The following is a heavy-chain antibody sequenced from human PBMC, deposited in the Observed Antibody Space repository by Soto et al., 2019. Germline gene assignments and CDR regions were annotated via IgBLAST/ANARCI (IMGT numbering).Heavy chain of an antibody. D-gene: IGHD2-15*01. CDR1: GYSFSNYD. Sequence: QVQLVQSGAEVKKPGASVKVSCKASGYSFSNYDMHWVRQAPGQRPEWMGGINAGNGNVLYSQNSQGRLVISRDTSASTAYMERSSLRSEDTALYYCAKDGPEYCSGGSCYRPWFDYWGQGTLVTVSS. CDR3: AKDGPEYCSGGSCYRPWFDY. CDR2: INAGNGNV. V-gene: IGHV1-3*01. J-gene: IGHJ4*02.